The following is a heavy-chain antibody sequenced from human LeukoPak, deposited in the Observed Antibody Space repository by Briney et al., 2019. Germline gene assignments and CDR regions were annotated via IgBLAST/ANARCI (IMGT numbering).Heavy chain of an antibody. CDR1: GFTFSSYA. J-gene: IGHJ4*02. V-gene: IGHV3-30-3*01. D-gene: IGHD2-15*01. Sequence: GGSLRLSCAASGFTFSSYAMHWVRQAPGKGLEWVAVISYDGSNKYYADSVKGRFTISRDNSKNTLSLQMNSLRAEDTAVYYCAREVEAHDYWGQGTLLTVSS. CDR2: ISYDGSNK. CDR3: AREVEAHDY.